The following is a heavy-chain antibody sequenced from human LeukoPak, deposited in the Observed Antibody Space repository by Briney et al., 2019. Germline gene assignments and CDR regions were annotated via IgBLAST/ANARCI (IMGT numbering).Heavy chain of an antibody. CDR1: GSTFSSYW. V-gene: IGHV3-74*01. Sequence: GGSLRLSCAGSGSTFSSYWMHWVRQAPGKGLVWVSRISTDASSTTYADSVKGRFTISRDNAKGTLYLQMSSLRAEDTAVYYCTGHHQAYSRTYWGQGTLVTVSS. J-gene: IGHJ4*02. CDR2: ISTDASST. CDR3: TGHHQAYSRTY. D-gene: IGHD4-11*01.